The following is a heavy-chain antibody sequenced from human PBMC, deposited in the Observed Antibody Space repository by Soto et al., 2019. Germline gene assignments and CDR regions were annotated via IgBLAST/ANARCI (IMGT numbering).Heavy chain of an antibody. J-gene: IGHJ3*01. D-gene: IGHD5-12*01. CDR1: GFSVRGDG. CDR3: EGSWT. Sequence: VQLVESGGDLTQPGGSLRLSCAASGFSVRGDGMSWVRQAPGKALEWVSGISGRDDTTYYTDSVRGRFTISKDTSKNTLYLHMNSLIVEDTAVYYCEGSWTWGQGTMVTVSS. CDR2: ISGRDDTT. V-gene: IGHV3-23*04.